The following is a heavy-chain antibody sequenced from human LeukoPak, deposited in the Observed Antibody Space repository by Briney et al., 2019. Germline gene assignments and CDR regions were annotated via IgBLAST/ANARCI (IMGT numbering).Heavy chain of an antibody. J-gene: IGHJ4*02. CDR2: ISTYNGNT. V-gene: IGHV1-18*01. CDR1: VYTFSNYG. CDR3: ARDNRAAADFDY. D-gene: IGHD6-13*01. Sequence: ASVNVSCKPSVYTFSNYGISGVRQAPGQGLEGMGWISTYNGNTNYAQKFQGRVTMTTDTSTSTAYMELRSLRSDDTAVCYCARDNRAAADFDYWGQGTLVTVSS.